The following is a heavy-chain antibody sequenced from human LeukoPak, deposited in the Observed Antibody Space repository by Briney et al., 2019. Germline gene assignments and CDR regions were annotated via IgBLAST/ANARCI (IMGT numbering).Heavy chain of an antibody. D-gene: IGHD3-3*01. CDR3: ARGDEYYDFWSGII. CDR1: GGSISSYY. Sequence: SETLSLTCTVSGGSISSYYWSWIRQPPGKGLEWIGYIYYSGSTNYNPSLKSRVTISVDTSKNQFSLKLSSVTAADTAVYYCARGDEYYDFWSGIIWGQGTLVTVSS. CDR2: IYYSGST. V-gene: IGHV4-59*01. J-gene: IGHJ4*02.